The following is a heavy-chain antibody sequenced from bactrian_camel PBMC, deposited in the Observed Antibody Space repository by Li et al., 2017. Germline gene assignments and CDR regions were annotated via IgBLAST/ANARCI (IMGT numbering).Heavy chain of an antibody. D-gene: IGHD6*01. J-gene: IGHJ6*01. V-gene: IGHV3S63*01. CDR3: AAVRYGGTWYPLCRARSADFGY. CDR1: GYTLPMY. Sequence: HVQLVESGGGSVQAGGSRRLSCVASGYTLPMYMAWFRRLPGQEREGAAVIDGIDDDLTVVYKDSVKGRFTVSKDNAKNTLTLQMNSLKPEDTALYYCAAVRYGGTWYPLCRARSADFGYWGQGTQVTVS. CDR2: IDGIDDDLTV.